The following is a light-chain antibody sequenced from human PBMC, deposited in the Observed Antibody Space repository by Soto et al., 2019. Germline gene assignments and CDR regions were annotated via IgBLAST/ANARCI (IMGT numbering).Light chain of an antibody. CDR1: QSVTSN. V-gene: IGKV3-15*01. CDR2: DAS. Sequence: RVMTQSPATLSVSLVQRVTLSCRASQSVTSNLAWYQQKPGQAPRLLFYDASTRATGIPARFSGSGSGTEFTLTISSLQSEDVAVYYCQQYENWPRTFGQGTKVDIK. CDR3: QQYENWPRT. J-gene: IGKJ1*01.